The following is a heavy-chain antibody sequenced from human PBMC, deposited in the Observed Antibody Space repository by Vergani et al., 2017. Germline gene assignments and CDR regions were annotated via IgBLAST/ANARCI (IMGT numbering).Heavy chain of an antibody. CDR3: AKHFRGWGIDY. CDR2: IQFDGSNQ. J-gene: IGHJ4*02. D-gene: IGHD3-16*01. CDR1: GFTLSNYD. Sequence: QVQLVESGGGVVQRGGSLRLSCATSGFTLSNYDMQWIRQGPGKGLELVSFIQFDGSNQYYADSVKGRFTLSRDFSKNTLYLQMNSLRTDDTATYYCAKHFRGWGIDYWGQGTQVIVSS. V-gene: IGHV3-30*02.